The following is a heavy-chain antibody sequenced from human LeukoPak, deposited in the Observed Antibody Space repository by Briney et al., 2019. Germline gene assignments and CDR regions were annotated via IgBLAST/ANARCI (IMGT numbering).Heavy chain of an antibody. CDR3: AKVMTHDYYDSSGYDY. CDR2: ITGSGGLS. Sequence: GGSLRLSCAASGFPFSSYAMSWVRQAPGRGLEWVSVITGSGGLSYYADSVRGRFTISRDNSKNTLYLQMNSLRAEDAAVYYCAKVMTHDYYDSSGYDYWGQGTLVTVSS. V-gene: IGHV3-23*01. J-gene: IGHJ4*02. D-gene: IGHD3-22*01. CDR1: GFPFSSYA.